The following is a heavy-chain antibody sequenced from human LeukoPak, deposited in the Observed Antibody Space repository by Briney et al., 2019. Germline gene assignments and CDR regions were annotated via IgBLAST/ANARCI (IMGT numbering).Heavy chain of an antibody. V-gene: IGHV3-23*01. CDR3: AKIQQLARGYFDY. CDR1: GFTLSSYA. CDR2: ISGSGGST. J-gene: IGHJ4*02. D-gene: IGHD6-13*01. Sequence: GGSLRLSCAASGFTLSSYAMSWVRQAPGKGLEWVSAISGSGGSTYYADSVKGRFTISRDNSKSTLYPQMNSLRAEDTAVYYCAKIQQLARGYFDYWGQGTLVTVSS.